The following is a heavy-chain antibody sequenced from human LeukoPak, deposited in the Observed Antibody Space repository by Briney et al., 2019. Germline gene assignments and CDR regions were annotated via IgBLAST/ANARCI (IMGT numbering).Heavy chain of an antibody. CDR3: ASLDLVVVAATPGGWFDP. Sequence: SAKVSCKASGGTFSSYAISWARQAPGQGLEWMGGIIPIFGTANYAQKFQGRVTITADESTSTAYMELSSLRSEDTAVYYCASLDLVVVAATPGGWFDPWGQGTLVTVSS. V-gene: IGHV1-69*13. CDR2: IIPIFGTA. J-gene: IGHJ5*02. CDR1: GGTFSSYA. D-gene: IGHD2-15*01.